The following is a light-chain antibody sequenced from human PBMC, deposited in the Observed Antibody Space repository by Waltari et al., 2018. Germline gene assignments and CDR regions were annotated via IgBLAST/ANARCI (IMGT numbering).Light chain of an antibody. V-gene: IGKV1D-12*01. J-gene: IGKJ4*01. CDR2: GAS. Sequence: DIQMTQSPSSVSASVGDSVTITCRATQDISRWLAWYQQRPGKAPKLLIYGASSFQSGVPSRFSGSGSGTDFTLTISSLQPEDFATYYCQQASSLPLTFGGGTRVEIK. CDR3: QQASSLPLT. CDR1: QDISRW.